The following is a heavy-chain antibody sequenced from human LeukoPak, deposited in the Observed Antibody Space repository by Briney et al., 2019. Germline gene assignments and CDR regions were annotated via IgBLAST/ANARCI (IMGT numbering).Heavy chain of an antibody. D-gene: IGHD2-15*01. CDR2: VSSNGDST. Sequence: GGSLRLSCSASGFTFSSYAMYWVRQAPGKGLEYVSAVSSNGDSTYYAGSVKGRFTISRDNSKNTLYLQMSSLRAEDTAVYYCARDIVVAAATPGFYYYGMDVWGQGTTVTVSS. V-gene: IGHV3-64D*06. J-gene: IGHJ6*02. CDR3: ARDIVVAAATPGFYYYGMDV. CDR1: GFTFSSYA.